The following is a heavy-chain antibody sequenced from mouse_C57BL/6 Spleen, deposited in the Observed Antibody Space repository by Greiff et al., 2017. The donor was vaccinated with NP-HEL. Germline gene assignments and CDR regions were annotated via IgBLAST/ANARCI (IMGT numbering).Heavy chain of an antibody. V-gene: IGHV14-2*01. CDR3: ASFYGSSLNWYFDV. CDR2: IDPEDGET. J-gene: IGHJ1*03. Sequence: VQLQQSGAELVKPGASVTLSCTASGFNIKDYYMHWVKQRTEQGLEWIGRIDPEDGETKYAPKFQGKATITADTSSNTAYLQLSSLTSEDTAVYYCASFYGSSLNWYFDVWGTGTTVTVSS. CDR1: GFNIKDYY. D-gene: IGHD1-1*01.